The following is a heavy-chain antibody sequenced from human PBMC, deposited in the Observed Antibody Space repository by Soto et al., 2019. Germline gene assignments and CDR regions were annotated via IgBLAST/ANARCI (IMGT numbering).Heavy chain of an antibody. V-gene: IGHV3-13*01. Sequence: GGSLRLSCAASGFTFSSYDMHWVRQATGKGLEWVSAIGTAGDTYYPGSVKGRFTISRENAKNSLYLQMNSLRAGDTTVYYCATFGGRITIFGVVNDYGMDVWGQGTTVTVSS. D-gene: IGHD3-3*01. CDR1: GFTFSSYD. CDR3: ATFGGRITIFGVVNDYGMDV. J-gene: IGHJ6*02. CDR2: IGTAGDT.